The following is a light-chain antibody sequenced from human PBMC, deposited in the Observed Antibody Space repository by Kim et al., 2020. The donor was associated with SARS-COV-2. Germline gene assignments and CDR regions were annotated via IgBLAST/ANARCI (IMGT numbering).Light chain of an antibody. CDR2: RDS. V-gene: IGLV1-47*01. Sequence: QRVPISVSGSTSNIGGNFVYWYQQHPGAAPTLLIYRDSRRPSGGPDRFSGSKSGTSASLAISGLRSEDETEYYCAAWDDSLRAVIFGGGTQLTVL. CDR3: AAWDDSLRAVI. J-gene: IGLJ2*01. CDR1: TSNIGGNF.